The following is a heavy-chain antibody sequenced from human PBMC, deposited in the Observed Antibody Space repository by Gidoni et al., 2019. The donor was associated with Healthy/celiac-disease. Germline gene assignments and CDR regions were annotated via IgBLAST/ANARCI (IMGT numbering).Heavy chain of an antibody. V-gene: IGHV3-23*01. Sequence: EVQLLESGGGLVQPGGSLRLSCAASGFTFRSYAMSWVRQAPGKGLEWVSAISGSGGSTYYADSVKGRFTISRDNSKNTLYLQMNSLRAEDTAVYYCAKDAGVITMIVVVSLIDYWGQGTLVTVSS. J-gene: IGHJ4*02. CDR2: ISGSGGST. CDR3: AKDAGVITMIVVVSLIDY. CDR1: GFTFRSYA. D-gene: IGHD3-22*01.